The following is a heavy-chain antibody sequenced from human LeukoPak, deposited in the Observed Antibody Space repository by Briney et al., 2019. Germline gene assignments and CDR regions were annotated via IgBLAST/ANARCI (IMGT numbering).Heavy chain of an antibody. V-gene: IGHV1-46*01. J-gene: IGHJ4*02. CDR2: INPSGGTT. Sequence: GASVKVSCKASGYTFTNYYIHWVRQAPGQGLEWMGIINPSGGTTSYAQRFQGGVTMTRDMSTSTVYMELSSLRSEDTAVYYCARFGGYCSSTSCWPNDYWGQGTLVTVSS. CDR3: ARFGGYCSSTSCWPNDY. CDR1: GYTFTNYY. D-gene: IGHD2-2*01.